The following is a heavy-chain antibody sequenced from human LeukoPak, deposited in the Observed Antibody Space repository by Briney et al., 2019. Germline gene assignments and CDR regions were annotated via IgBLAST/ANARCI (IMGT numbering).Heavy chain of an antibody. Sequence: SETLSLTCTVSGGSISSYYWSWIRQPPGKGLEWIGYIYYSGSTNYNPSLKSRVTISVDTSKNQFSLKLSSVTAADTAVYYCARLHLVYGWFDPWGQGTLVTVSS. CDR1: GGSISSYY. V-gene: IGHV4-59*08. CDR2: IYYSGST. CDR3: ARLHLVYGWFDP. J-gene: IGHJ5*02. D-gene: IGHD6-6*01.